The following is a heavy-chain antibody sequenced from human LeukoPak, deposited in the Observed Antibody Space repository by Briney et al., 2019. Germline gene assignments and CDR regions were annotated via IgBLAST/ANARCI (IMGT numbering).Heavy chain of an antibody. D-gene: IGHD3-10*01. CDR3: VLGSPFDY. CDR1: GFTFSGYW. Sequence: GGSLRLSCTASGFTFSGYWMHWVRQAPGKGLVWVSRISSDGSITNYADSVKGRFTISRDNANNSLSLQMNSLRDEDTAVYYCVLGSPFDYWGQGTLVTVSS. J-gene: IGHJ4*02. V-gene: IGHV3-74*01. CDR2: ISSDGSIT.